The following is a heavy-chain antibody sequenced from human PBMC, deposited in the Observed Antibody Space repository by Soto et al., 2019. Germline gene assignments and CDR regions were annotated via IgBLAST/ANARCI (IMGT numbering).Heavy chain of an antibody. D-gene: IGHD5-12*01. CDR3: AKGDNLGPKTGYAFDP. Sequence: SPTLSLPCAISGNSVSINTASWKWSRQSPSRGVEWLGRTYFRSKWYNDYAVSVKSRIIINPDTSNNQFSLQLNSVTPEDTAVYFCAKGDNLGPKTGYAFDPWGQGIMVTV. V-gene: IGHV6-1*01. CDR2: TYFRSKWYN. CDR1: GNSVSINTAS. J-gene: IGHJ5*02.